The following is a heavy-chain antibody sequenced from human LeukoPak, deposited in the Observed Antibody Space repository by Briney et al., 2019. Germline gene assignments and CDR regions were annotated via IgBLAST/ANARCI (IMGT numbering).Heavy chain of an antibody. J-gene: IGHJ3*02. CDR1: VGSINNYY. Sequence: PSETLSLTCTVSVGSINNYYWSWIRQPAGHGLEWIGRIYTRGSTNYNPSLKRRVTMSVDTSKNQFSLKLSSVAAADRAVYDCARGRYSADICSGGDAFDIWGQGTMVSVSS. CDR2: IYTRGST. D-gene: IGHD1-26*01. CDR3: ARGRYSADICSGGDAFDI. V-gene: IGHV4-4*07.